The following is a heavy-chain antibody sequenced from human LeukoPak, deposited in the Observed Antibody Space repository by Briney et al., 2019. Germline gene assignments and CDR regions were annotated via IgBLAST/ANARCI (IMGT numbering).Heavy chain of an antibody. CDR1: GFTVRTNY. Sequence: GGSLRLSCAASGFTVRTNYMSWVRQAPGKGLEWVAFISSDGSNTYYADSVKGRFTISRDNSKNTLYLQMNSLRAEDTAVYYCARVPMVWGQGTMVTVSS. CDR3: ARVPMV. J-gene: IGHJ3*01. V-gene: IGHV3-30*03. CDR2: ISSDGSNT.